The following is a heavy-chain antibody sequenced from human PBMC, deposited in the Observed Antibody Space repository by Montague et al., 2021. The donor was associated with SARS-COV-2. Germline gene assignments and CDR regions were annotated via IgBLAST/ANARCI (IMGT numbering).Heavy chain of an antibody. D-gene: IGHD3-10*01. Sequence: TLSLTCTVSGAPINIGNYYWNWIRPPAGKGLEWIGRIYTSGRTDYTLSLQSRLTISFNTSKNAFSLRLNALTAADTSVYYCARDFPTGRYYFDFWGQGTLVIVSS. J-gene: IGHJ4*02. CDR1: GAPINIGNYY. CDR3: ARDFPTGRYYFDF. V-gene: IGHV4-61*02. CDR2: IYTSGRT.